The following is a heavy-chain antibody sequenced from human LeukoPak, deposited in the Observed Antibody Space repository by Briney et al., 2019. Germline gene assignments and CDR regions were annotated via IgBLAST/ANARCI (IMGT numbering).Heavy chain of an antibody. Sequence: ASVKVSCKASGYTFTSYYMHWVRQAPGQGLEWMGWISGYNANTDYAQKLQGRVAMTTDTSTTTAYMELRSLTSDDTAVYYCARAYGSGSPRWFDPWGQGTLVTVSS. J-gene: IGHJ5*02. V-gene: IGHV1-18*04. CDR2: ISGYNANT. D-gene: IGHD3-10*01. CDR1: GYTFTSYY. CDR3: ARAYGSGSPRWFDP.